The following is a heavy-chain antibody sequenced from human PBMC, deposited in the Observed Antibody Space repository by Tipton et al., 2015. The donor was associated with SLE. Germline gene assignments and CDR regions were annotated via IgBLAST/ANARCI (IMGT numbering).Heavy chain of an antibody. CDR2: IKQDGSEK. CDR3: ARDWGLGITISL. CDR1: GFTFSSYE. J-gene: IGHJ4*02. D-gene: IGHD3-3*01. V-gene: IGHV3-7*03. Sequence: GSLRLSCVASGFTFSSYEMNWVRQAPGKGLEWVANIKQDGSEKYYVDSVKGRFTISRDNAKNSLYLQMNSLRAEDTAVYYCARDWGLGITISLWGQGTLVTVSS.